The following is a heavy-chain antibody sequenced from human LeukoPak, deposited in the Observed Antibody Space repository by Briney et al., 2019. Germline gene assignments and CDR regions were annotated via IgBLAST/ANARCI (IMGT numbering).Heavy chain of an antibody. J-gene: IGHJ4*02. CDR2: IRSKAYGGTT. Sequence: GGSLRLSCAASGFTFSSYAMNWVRQAPGKGLEWVGFIRSKAYGGTTEYAASVKGRFTISRDDSKSIAYLQMNSLKNEDTAVYYCSREGEYSSSWYKYFDYWGQGTLVTVSS. CDR1: GFTFSSYA. V-gene: IGHV3-49*04. D-gene: IGHD6-13*01. CDR3: SREGEYSSSWYKYFDY.